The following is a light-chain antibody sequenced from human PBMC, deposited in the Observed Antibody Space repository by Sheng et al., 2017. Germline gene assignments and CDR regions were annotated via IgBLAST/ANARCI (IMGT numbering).Light chain of an antibody. Sequence: DIQMTQSPSTLPASVGDRVTITCRASQSISTWLAWYQQKPGKVPKLLIYKASTLESGIPPRFSGSGSGTEFTLTIRSLQPDDFATYYCQQYDSNSGTFGPRDQGG. CDR3: QQYDSNSGT. V-gene: IGKV1-5*03. CDR2: KAS. J-gene: IGKJ1*01. CDR1: QSISTW.